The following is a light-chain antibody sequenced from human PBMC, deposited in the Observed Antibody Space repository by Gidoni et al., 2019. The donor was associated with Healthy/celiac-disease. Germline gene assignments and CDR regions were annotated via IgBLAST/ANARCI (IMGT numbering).Light chain of an antibody. V-gene: IGLV2-11*01. Sequence: QSALTQPRSVSGTPGQPVTISCTGPSSDVGGYNYVSWYQQHPGKAPKLMIYDVSKRPSGVPDRFSGSKSGNTASLTISGLQAEDEADYYCCSYAGSYTVVFGGGTKLTVL. CDR2: DVS. J-gene: IGLJ2*01. CDR3: CSYAGSYTVV. CDR1: SSDVGGYNY.